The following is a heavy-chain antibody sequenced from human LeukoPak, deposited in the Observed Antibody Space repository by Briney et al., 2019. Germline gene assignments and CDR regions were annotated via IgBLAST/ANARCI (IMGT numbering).Heavy chain of an antibody. D-gene: IGHD2-2*01. V-gene: IGHV3-30*03. CDR3: TQLYCSSTSCYHFDY. J-gene: IGHJ4*02. Sequence: GRSLRLSCAASGFTFSSYGIHWVRQAPGRGLEWVAVISYDVTNKYYADSVKGRFTISRDNSKNTLYLQMNSLRAEDTAVYYCTQLYCSSTSCYHFDYWGQGTLVTVSS. CDR2: ISYDVTNK. CDR1: GFTFSSYG.